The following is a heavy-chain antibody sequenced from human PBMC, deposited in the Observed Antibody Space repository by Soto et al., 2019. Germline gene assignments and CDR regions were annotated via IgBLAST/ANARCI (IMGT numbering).Heavy chain of an antibody. Sequence: SETLSLTCAVSGYSISSGNYWSWVRQPPGKGLEWIGYIYDSGSTNYSPSLQSRVTMSVDRSKYQFSLALISVTAADTAVYFCARYRRGTGWYYLDYWGQG. D-gene: IGHD6-19*01. CDR3: ARYRRGTGWYYLDY. CDR1: GYSISSGNY. V-gene: IGHV4-61*01. CDR2: IYDSGST. J-gene: IGHJ4*02.